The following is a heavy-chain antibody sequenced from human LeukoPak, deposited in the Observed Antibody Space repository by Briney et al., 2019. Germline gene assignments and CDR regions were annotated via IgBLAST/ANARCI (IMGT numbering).Heavy chain of an antibody. CDR2: IIPIFGTA. V-gene: IGHV1-69*05. CDR1: GGTFSSYA. J-gene: IGHJ4*02. D-gene: IGHD6-13*01. CDR3: AREFLSSHLQYYFDY. Sequence: ASVKVSCKASGGTFSSYAISWVRQAPGQGLEWMGGIIPIFGTANYAQKFQGRVTITTDESTSTAYMELSSLRSEDTAVYYCAREFLSSHLQYYFDYWGQGTLVTVSS.